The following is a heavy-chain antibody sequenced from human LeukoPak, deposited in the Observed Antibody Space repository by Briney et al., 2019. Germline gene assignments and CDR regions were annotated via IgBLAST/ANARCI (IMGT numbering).Heavy chain of an antibody. D-gene: IGHD6-13*01. CDR2: IYYSGST. Sequence: PSETLSLTCTVSGGSISSYYWSWIRQPPGKGLEWIGYIYYSGSTNYNPSLKSRVTISVDTSKNQFSPKLSSVTAADTAVYYCARTPSRTLIAAAGTDFDFWGQGTLVTVSS. CDR3: ARTPSRTLIAAAGTDFDF. J-gene: IGHJ4*02. V-gene: IGHV4-59*12. CDR1: GGSISSYY.